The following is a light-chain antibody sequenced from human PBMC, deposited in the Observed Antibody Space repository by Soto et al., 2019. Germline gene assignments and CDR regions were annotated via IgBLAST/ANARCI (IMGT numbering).Light chain of an antibody. CDR2: KAS. Sequence: DIQMAQSTSTLSASVGDRVTITCRASQSISSWLAWYQQKPGKAPKLLIYKASSLESGVPSRFSGSGSGTEFTLTISSLQPDDFTTYYCQQYNSYWTFGQGTKVAIK. V-gene: IGKV1-5*03. CDR1: QSISSW. CDR3: QQYNSYWT. J-gene: IGKJ1*01.